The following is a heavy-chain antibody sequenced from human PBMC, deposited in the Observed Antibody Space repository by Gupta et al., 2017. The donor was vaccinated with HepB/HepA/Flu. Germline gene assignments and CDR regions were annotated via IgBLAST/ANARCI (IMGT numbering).Heavy chain of an antibody. CDR1: GGSISSYY. Sequence: QVQLQESGPGLVKPSETLSLTCTVSGGSISSYYWSWIRQPPGKGLEWIGYIYYSGSTNYNPSLKSRVTISVDTSKNQFSLKLSSVTAADTAVYYCARGGTARGFAYYYDSSGYQDFDYWGQGTLVTVSS. J-gene: IGHJ4*02. CDR2: IYYSGST. CDR3: ARGGTARGFAYYYDSSGYQDFDY. D-gene: IGHD3-22*01. V-gene: IGHV4-59*01.